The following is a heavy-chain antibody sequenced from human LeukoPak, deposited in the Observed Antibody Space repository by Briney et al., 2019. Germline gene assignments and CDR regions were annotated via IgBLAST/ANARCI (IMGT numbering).Heavy chain of an antibody. Sequence: GGSLRLSCAASGFTFITYGMHWVRQAPGKGLEWVALIWYDGTNKYYADSVQGRFTISRDNSKNTLFLQMDSLRAEDTAVYYCARAVVVAATYFDYCGQGTLVTVSS. CDR3: ARAVVVAATYFDY. V-gene: IGHV3-33*01. J-gene: IGHJ4*02. CDR2: IWYDGTNK. CDR1: GFTFITYG. D-gene: IGHD2-15*01.